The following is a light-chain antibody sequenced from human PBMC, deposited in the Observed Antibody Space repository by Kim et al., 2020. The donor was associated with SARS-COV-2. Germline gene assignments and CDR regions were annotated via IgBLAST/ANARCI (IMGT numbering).Light chain of an antibody. Sequence: AAVGDRVTLPCRASQGIRNYLAWYQQKPGRAPALLIADTSTLQPGVPSRFRGSGSGTDFTLTITSLQPEDVATYYCQKYDSAPLTFGGGTKVDIK. CDR3: QKYDSAPLT. J-gene: IGKJ4*01. V-gene: IGKV1-27*01. CDR2: DTS. CDR1: QGIRNY.